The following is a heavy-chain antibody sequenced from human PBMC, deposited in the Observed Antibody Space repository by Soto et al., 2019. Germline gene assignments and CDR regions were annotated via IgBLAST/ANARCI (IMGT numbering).Heavy chain of an antibody. CDR1: GYTFTGYY. J-gene: IGHJ3*02. V-gene: IGHV1-2*04. CDR3: ARGARSKGDAFDI. Sequence: ASVKVSCKASGYTFTGYYMHWVRQAPGQGLEWMGLINPNSGGTNYAQKFQGWVTMTRDTSISTAYMELSRLRSDDTAVYYCARGARSKGDAFDIWGQGTMVTVSS. CDR2: INPNSGGT. D-gene: IGHD6-6*01.